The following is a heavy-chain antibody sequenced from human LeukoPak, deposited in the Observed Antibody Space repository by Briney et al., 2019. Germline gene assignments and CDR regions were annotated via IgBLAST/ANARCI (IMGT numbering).Heavy chain of an antibody. J-gene: IGHJ5*02. Sequence: PGGSLRLSCAASGFTVISTKYMAWFRQAPGKGPEWVSVIYDIGTTYYADSVKGRFSISRDNSKNTLYPQMNSLRAEDTGVYYCAREPGSGSSCGQGTLVTVSS. CDR3: AREPGSGSS. CDR2: IYDIGTT. V-gene: IGHV3-66*01. D-gene: IGHD3-10*01. CDR1: GFTVISTKY.